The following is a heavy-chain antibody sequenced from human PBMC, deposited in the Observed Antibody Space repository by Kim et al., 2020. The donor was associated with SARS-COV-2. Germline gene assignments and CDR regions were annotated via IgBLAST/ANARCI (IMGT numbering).Heavy chain of an antibody. V-gene: IGHV3-7*01. CDR2: IKQDGSEK. CDR3: ARKKDDFWSGDDYYYYGMDV. Sequence: GASLRLSCAASGFTFSSYWMSWVRQAPGKGLEWVANIKQDGSEKYYVDSVKGRFTISRDNAKNSLYLQMNSLRAEDTAVYYCARKKDDFWSGDDYYYYGMDVWGQGTTVTVSS. D-gene: IGHD3-3*01. CDR1: GFTFSSYW. J-gene: IGHJ6*02.